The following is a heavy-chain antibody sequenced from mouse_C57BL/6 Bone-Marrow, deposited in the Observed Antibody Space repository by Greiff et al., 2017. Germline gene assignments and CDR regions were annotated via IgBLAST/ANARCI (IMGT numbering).Heavy chain of an antibody. CDR3: ARPEHGAY. CDR1: GIDFSSYW. V-gene: IGHV4-1*01. CDR2: LNPDSSTL. J-gene: IGHJ3*01. Sequence: EVKLQEPGGGLVQPGGSLKLSCAASGIDFSSYWMSWVRRAPGKGLEWIGKLNPDSSTLTSAPSLKDKFIISRDNAKNTLYLQRSKVRAEDTALDDCARPEHGAYWGQGTLVTVSA.